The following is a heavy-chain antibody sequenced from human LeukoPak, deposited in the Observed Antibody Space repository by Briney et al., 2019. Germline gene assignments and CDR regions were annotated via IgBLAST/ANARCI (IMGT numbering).Heavy chain of an antibody. J-gene: IGHJ5*02. Sequence: SETLSLTCTVSGGSISSYYWSWIRQPPGKGLEWIGYIYYSGSTNYNPSLKSRVTISVDTSKNQFSLKLSSVTAADTAVYCCARHPDFWSGYYSNWFDPWGQRTLVTVSS. CDR1: GGSISSYY. CDR2: IYYSGST. CDR3: ARHPDFWSGYYSNWFDP. D-gene: IGHD3-3*01. V-gene: IGHV4-59*08.